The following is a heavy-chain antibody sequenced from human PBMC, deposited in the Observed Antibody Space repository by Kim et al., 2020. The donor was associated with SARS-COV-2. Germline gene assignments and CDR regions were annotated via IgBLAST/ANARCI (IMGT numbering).Heavy chain of an antibody. V-gene: IGHV3-15*01. D-gene: IGHD3-3*01. Sequence: GGSLRLSCAASGFTFSNAWMSWVRQAPGKGLEWVGRIKSKTDGGTTDYAAPVKGRFTISRDDSKNTLYLQMNSLKTEDTAVYYCTTDRGCLEWLLYSGYYYYGMDVWGQGTTVTVSS. CDR1: GFTFSNAW. CDR2: IKSKTDGGTT. J-gene: IGHJ6*02. CDR3: TTDRGCLEWLLYSGYYYYGMDV.